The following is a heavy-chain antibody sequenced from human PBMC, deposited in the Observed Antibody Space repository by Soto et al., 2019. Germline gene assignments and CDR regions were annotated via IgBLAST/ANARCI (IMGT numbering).Heavy chain of an antibody. CDR2: ISGSGSRT. J-gene: IGHJ4*02. D-gene: IGHD4-17*01. CDR3: AKDLLNSLSYGDYDYS. Sequence: GGSLRLSCAASGFTFSSYAMNWVRQAPGKGLEWVSAISGSGSRTYYADSVKGRFTISRDNSKNTLYLQMSSLRAADTAIYYCAKDLLNSLSYGDYDYSWGQGSLVTVSS. CDR1: GFTFSSYA. V-gene: IGHV3-23*01.